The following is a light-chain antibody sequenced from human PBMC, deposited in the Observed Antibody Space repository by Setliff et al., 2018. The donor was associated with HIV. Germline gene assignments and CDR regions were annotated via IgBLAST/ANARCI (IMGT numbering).Light chain of an antibody. CDR3: NSYTNTNTLGV. V-gene: IGLV2-14*03. J-gene: IGLJ1*01. CDR1: SSDVGGYNF. Sequence: HSVLAQPASVSGSPGQSITISCTGTSSDVGGYNFVAWYQQHPGQAPKLLIYDVSNRPSGVSNRFSGSKSGNTASLTISGLQAEDEADYYCNSYTNTNTLGVFGTGTKVTVL. CDR2: DVS.